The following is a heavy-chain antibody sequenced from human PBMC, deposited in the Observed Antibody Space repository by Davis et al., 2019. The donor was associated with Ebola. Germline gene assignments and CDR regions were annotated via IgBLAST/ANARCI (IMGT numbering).Heavy chain of an antibody. J-gene: IGHJ5*02. CDR2: IYHSEIT. V-gene: IGHV4-59*08. D-gene: IGHD3-22*01. CDR1: GGSISDYY. Sequence: SETLSLTCTVSGGSISDYYWSWIRQPPGKGLEWIGYIYHSEITDSNPSLKSRVTISVDTSKNQFSLRLSSVTAADTAVYYCARHVFSIIVVVMTNWFDPWGQGTLVTVSS. CDR3: ARHVFSIIVVVMTNWFDP.